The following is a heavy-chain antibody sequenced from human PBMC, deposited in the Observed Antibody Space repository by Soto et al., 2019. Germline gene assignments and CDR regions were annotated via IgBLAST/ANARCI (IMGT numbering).Heavy chain of an antibody. V-gene: IGHV1-24*01. CDR2: FDPEDGET. Sequence: ASVKVSCKFSGYTLTELSMHWVRQAPGKGLEWMGGFDPEDGETIYAQKFQGRVTMTEDTSTDTAYMELSSLRSEDTAVYYCATEWLDCSSTSCYDSFLPWFDPWGQGTLVTVSS. CDR1: GYTLTELS. D-gene: IGHD2-2*01. CDR3: ATEWLDCSSTSCYDSFLPWFDP. J-gene: IGHJ5*02.